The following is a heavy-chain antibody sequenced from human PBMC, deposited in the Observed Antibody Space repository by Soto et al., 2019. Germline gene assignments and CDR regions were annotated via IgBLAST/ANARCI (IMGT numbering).Heavy chain of an antibody. D-gene: IGHD3-10*01. CDR2: IYWDDDK. J-gene: IGHJ6*03. CDR3: AHIPGSGQLLYSYYYYMDV. CDR1: GFSLTTSGEA. V-gene: IGHV2-5*02. Sequence: QITLKESGPTLVKPTQTLTLTCTFSGFSLTTSGEAVGWIRQPPGKALEWLALIYWDDDKRSSPSLKSSLTITKDTSKHQVVLTMTNMDPVDTATYYCAHIPGSGQLLYSYYYYMDVWGKGTTVTVSS.